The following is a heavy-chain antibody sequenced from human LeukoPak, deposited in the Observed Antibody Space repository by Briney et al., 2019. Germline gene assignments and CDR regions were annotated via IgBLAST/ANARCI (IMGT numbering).Heavy chain of an antibody. D-gene: IGHD2-15*01. Sequence: GGSLRLSCAASGFTFSSYSRRWFLQDPGGGLQWVAFIRYHSSSKYYADSVKGRFTISRDKAKNSLFLQMNTLTAADTAVYYCARVLRYCSGGNCYSGGLGYMDVWGKGTTVTISS. V-gene: IGHV3-30*02. CDR2: IRYHSSSK. J-gene: IGHJ6*03. CDR1: GFTFSSYS. CDR3: ARVLRYCSGGNCYSGGLGYMDV.